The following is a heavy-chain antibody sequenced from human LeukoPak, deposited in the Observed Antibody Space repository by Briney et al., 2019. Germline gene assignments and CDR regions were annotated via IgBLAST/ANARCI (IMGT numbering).Heavy chain of an antibody. CDR3: AREGSRRLYMDV. CDR2: IRYDGSNK. D-gene: IGHD6-25*01. Sequence: GGSLRLSCAASGFTFSSYGMHWVRQAPGKGLEWVAFIRYDGSNKYYADSVKGRFTISRDNSKSTLYLQMNSLRAEDTAVYYCAREGSRRLYMDVWGRGTTVTVSS. J-gene: IGHJ6*03. V-gene: IGHV3-30*02. CDR1: GFTFSSYG.